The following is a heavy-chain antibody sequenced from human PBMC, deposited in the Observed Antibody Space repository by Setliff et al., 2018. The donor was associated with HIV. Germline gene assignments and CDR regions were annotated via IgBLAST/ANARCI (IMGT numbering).Heavy chain of an antibody. Sequence: PSETLSLTCAVSGGSVSSSNWWSWVCQPPGKGLEWIGEISQSGSTNYNPSLKSRVTISVDKSKNQFSLKLSSVTAADTAVYYCARGPARAVARPGWLDPWGQGTLVTVSS. V-gene: IGHV4-4*02. J-gene: IGHJ5*02. CDR3: ARGPARAVARPGWLDP. CDR1: GGSVSSSNW. D-gene: IGHD6-19*01. CDR2: ISQSGST.